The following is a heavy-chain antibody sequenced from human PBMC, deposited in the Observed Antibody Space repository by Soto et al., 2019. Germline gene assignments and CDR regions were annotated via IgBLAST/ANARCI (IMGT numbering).Heavy chain of an antibody. CDR1: GGTFSSYA. CDR2: IIPIFGTA. J-gene: IGHJ4*02. V-gene: IGHV1-69*13. Sequence: SVKVSCKASGGTFSSYAISWVRQAPGQGLEWMGGIIPIFGTANYAQKFQGRVTITADESTSTVYMELSSLRSEDTAVYYCARDSYYYDSSGYYRYLNYWGQGTLVTVSS. D-gene: IGHD3-22*01. CDR3: ARDSYYYDSSGYYRYLNY.